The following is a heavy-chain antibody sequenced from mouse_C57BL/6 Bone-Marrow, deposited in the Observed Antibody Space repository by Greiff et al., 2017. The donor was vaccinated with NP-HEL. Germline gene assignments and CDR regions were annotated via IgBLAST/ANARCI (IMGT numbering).Heavy chain of an antibody. D-gene: IGHD2-4*01. V-gene: IGHV1-42*01. CDR1: GYSFTGYY. Sequence: EVQGVESGPELVKPGASVKISCKASGYSFTGYYMNWVKQSPEKSLEWIGEINPSTGGTTYNQKFKAKATLTVDKSSSTAYMQLKSLTSEDSAVYYCARSDYDYAWYFDVWGTGTTVTVSS. CDR2: INPSTGGT. CDR3: ARSDYDYAWYFDV. J-gene: IGHJ1*03.